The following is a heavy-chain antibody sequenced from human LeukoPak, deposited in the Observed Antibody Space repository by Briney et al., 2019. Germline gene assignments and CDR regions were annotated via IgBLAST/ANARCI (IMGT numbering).Heavy chain of an antibody. CDR3: ARSIMRLVYDRGYFQH. D-gene: IGHD6-19*01. V-gene: IGHV1-69*13. CDR1: GGTFSSYA. Sequence: SVKVSCKASGGTFSSYAISWVRQAPGQGLEWMGGIIPIFGTANYAQKFQGRVTITADESTSTAYMELSSLRSEDTAVYYCARSIMRLVYDRGYFQHWGQGTLVTVSS. CDR2: IIPIFGTA. J-gene: IGHJ1*01.